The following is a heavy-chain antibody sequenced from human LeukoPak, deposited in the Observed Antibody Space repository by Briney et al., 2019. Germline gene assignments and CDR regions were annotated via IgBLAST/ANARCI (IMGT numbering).Heavy chain of an antibody. V-gene: IGHV4-39*07. CDR1: GGSISSSSAY. D-gene: IGHD3-9*01. CDR2: IYYSKNT. CDR3: ARVYYDILTGYYRIDY. Sequence: SETLSLTCTLPGGSISSSSAYWGWIRQPPGKGLEWIGSIYYSKNTYYNPSLKSRVTISVDTSKNQFSLKLSSVTAADTAVYYCARVYYDILTGYYRIDYWGQGTLVTVSS. J-gene: IGHJ4*02.